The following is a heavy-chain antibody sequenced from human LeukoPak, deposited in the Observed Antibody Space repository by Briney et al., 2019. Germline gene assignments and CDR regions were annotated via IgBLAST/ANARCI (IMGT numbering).Heavy chain of an antibody. CDR3: ARHFTTGSIDH. V-gene: IGHV3-30-3*01. CDR1: GFILSSYD. D-gene: IGHD3-9*01. J-gene: IGHJ4*02. Sequence: GGSLRLSCAASGFILSSYDMHWVRQPPGKGLEWLAVISRDGSIKYRADSVRGRFTISRDNSHNNLYLQMNSLRAEDTAVYYCARHFTTGSIDHWGQGNLVTVSS. CDR2: ISRDGSIK.